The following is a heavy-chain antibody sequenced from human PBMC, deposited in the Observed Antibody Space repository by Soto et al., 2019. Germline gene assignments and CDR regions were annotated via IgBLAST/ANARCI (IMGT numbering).Heavy chain of an antibody. V-gene: IGHV3-30-3*01. Sequence: SLSLSCAASGSTLNSYAMHSVRQAPGKGLEWVAVISYDGSNKYYADAVKGRFTISRDNSKNTLYLQMNSLRAEETAVHYCASPIGATTQSFDYWGQGTLVTVSS. D-gene: IGHD1-1*01. J-gene: IGHJ4*02. CDR1: GSTLNSYA. CDR2: ISYDGSNK. CDR3: ASPIGATTQSFDY.